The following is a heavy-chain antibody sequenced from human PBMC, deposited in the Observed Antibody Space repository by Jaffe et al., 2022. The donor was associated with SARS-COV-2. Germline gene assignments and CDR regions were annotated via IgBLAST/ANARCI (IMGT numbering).Heavy chain of an antibody. J-gene: IGHJ4*02. D-gene: IGHD5-18*01. V-gene: IGHV3-72*01. CDR2: IRNKANSYTT. Sequence: EVQLVESGGGLVQPGGSLSLSCAASGFTFSDHYLEWVRQAPGRGLEWVGRIRNKANSYTTEYAASVKGRFTISRDDSKSSLFLQMNNLRAEDTAVYYCTRAGFSYGFLDSWGQGALVTVSS. CDR1: GFTFSDHY. CDR3: TRAGFSYGFLDS.